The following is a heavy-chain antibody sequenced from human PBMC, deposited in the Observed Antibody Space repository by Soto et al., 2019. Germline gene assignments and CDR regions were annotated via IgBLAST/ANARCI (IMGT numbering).Heavy chain of an antibody. CDR2: VHYSGTI. CDR3: VRGADRYKCGF. J-gene: IGHJ4*02. Sequence: QVQVQESGPGLVKPSQTLSLTCTVSGDSIINGIYYWTWIRQQPGKGLEWIGHVHYSGTIYYNPSLRSRVTMSVDTSKNHVSLELSSVTVADTAVYYCVRGADRYKCGFWGQGTLVTVSS. V-gene: IGHV4-31*03. D-gene: IGHD2-21*02. CDR1: GDSIINGIYY.